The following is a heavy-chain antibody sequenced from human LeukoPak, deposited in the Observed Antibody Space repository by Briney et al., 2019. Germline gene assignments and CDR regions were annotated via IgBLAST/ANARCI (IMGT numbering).Heavy chain of an antibody. D-gene: IGHD1-26*01. V-gene: IGHV4-61*02. CDR3: ARARMGATWEAFDI. J-gene: IGHJ3*02. Sequence: SQTLSLTCTVSGGSISSGSYYWSWIRQPAGKGLEWIGRIYTSGTTNYNPSLKSRVTISVDTSKNQFSLKLSSVTAADTAVYYCARARMGATWEAFDIWGQGTMVTVSS. CDR1: GGSISSGSYY. CDR2: IYTSGTT.